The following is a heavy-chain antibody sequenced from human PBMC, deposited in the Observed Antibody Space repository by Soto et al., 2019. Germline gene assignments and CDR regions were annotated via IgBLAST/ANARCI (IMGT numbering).Heavy chain of an antibody. CDR1: GFTGSSNY. CDR2: VYINEST. CDR3: SGDPSCCDEGHWYHGVDV. D-gene: IGHD2-8*01. J-gene: IGHJ6*02. V-gene: IGHV3-53*01. Sequence: GGSLRLSCAAYGFTGSSNYMRWVRPAPGEGLAWVAIVYINESTDYAASEQRRSSVSTDSSTNTLFLQMNNLRAPDTPGSFCSGDPSCCDEGHWYHGVDVWAQGTTVTVS.